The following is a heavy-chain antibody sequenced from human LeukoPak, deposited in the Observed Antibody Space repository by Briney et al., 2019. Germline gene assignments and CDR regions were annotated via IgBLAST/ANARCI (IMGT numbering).Heavy chain of an antibody. CDR2: IYTSGST. D-gene: IGHD6-19*01. V-gene: IGHV4-61*02. J-gene: IGHJ4*02. Sequence: SETLSLTCTVSGGSISSGSYYWSWIRQPAGKGLEWIGRIYTSGSTNYNPSLKSRATISVDTSKNQFSLKLSSVTAADTAVYYCARDGWAGTDYWGQGTLVTVSS. CDR3: ARDGWAGTDY. CDR1: GGSISSGSYY.